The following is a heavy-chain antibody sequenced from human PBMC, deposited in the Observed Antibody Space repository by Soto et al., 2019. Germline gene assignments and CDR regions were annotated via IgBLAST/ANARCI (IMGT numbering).Heavy chain of an antibody. CDR2: ISYSGTTT. CDR3: AKRFTLFGEVKLSPDFDY. CDR1: GFTFSSHA. D-gene: IGHD3-3*01. J-gene: IGHJ4*02. Sequence: EVQLLESGGGLVQPEGSLRLSCAASGFTFSSHAMSWVRQAPGKGLEWVSAISYSGTTTYYAESVKGRFTISRDNSKNTLYLQMNSLRVEETAIYYCAKRFTLFGEVKLSPDFDYWGQGTLVTVSS. V-gene: IGHV3-23*01.